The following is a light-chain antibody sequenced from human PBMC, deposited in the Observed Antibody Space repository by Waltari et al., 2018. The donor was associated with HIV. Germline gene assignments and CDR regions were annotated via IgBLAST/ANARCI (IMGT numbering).Light chain of an antibody. CDR1: KLEDKY. V-gene: IGLV3-1*01. CDR3: QAWDSSSWV. J-gene: IGLJ3*02. Sequence: SYELTQPPSVSVSPGQTASITCSGDKLEDKYVCWYQQQPGQSPVLVIYQVSKRPSGIPERFSGANSGNTATLTISGTQAMDEADYYCQAWDSSSWVFGGGTKLTVL. CDR2: QVS.